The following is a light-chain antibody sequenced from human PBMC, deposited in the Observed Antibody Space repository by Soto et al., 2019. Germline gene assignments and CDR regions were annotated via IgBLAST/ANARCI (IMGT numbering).Light chain of an antibody. CDR3: QQYGSWT. Sequence: EIVLTQSPGTLSVSPGERATLSCRASQTISSNYLAWYQQKPGQAPSLLIYGTSSRATGIPDRFSGSGSGTDVTLTISSLDPEDSAIYYCQQYGSWTFGQGTKVEIK. V-gene: IGKV3-20*01. J-gene: IGKJ1*01. CDR2: GTS. CDR1: QTISSNY.